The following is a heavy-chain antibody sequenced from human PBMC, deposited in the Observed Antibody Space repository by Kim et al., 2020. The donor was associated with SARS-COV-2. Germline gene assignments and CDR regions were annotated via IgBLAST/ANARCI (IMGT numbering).Heavy chain of an antibody. J-gene: IGHJ5*02. CDR3: ASSTVGFAP. V-gene: IGHV4-39*01. Sequence: SETLSLTCTVSGDSISSSSDYWGWIRQPPGKGLEWIGSIYYSGSTFYNPSLKSRVTISVDTSKNQFSLKLSSVTAADTAVYYCASSTVGFAPWGQGTLVTVSS. CDR2: IYYSGST. D-gene: IGHD2-2*01. CDR1: GDSISSSSDY.